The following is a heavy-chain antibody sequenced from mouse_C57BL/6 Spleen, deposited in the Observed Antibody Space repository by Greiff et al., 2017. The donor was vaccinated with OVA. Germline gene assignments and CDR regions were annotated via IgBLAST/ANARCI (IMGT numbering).Heavy chain of an antibody. J-gene: IGHJ2*01. V-gene: IGHV1-82*01. CDR2: IYPGDGDT. Sequence: QVQLQQSGPELVKPGASVKISCKASGYAFSSSWMNWVKQRPGQGLEWIGRIYPGDGDTNYNGKFKGKATLTADKSSSTAYMQLSSLTSEDSAVYFCASGGVTTRYWGQGTTLTVSS. CDR1: GYAFSSSW. D-gene: IGHD2-2*01. CDR3: ASGGVTTRY.